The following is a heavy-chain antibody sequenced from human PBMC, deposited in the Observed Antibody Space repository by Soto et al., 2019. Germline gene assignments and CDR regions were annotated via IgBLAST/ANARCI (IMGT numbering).Heavy chain of an antibody. D-gene: IGHD2-15*01. Sequence: GGSLRLSCAVSEFTLSNYWMSWVRQVPGTGLEWVAYINQDGSDRYYMESVEGRFTISRDNTGNSLYLQMNSLRAEDSAVYYCARVEARVQEVGSPRLLLPANYYGMDVWGQGTTVTVSS. V-gene: IGHV3-7*05. CDR2: INQDGSDR. J-gene: IGHJ6*02. CDR1: EFTLSNYW. CDR3: ARVEARVQEVGSPRLLLPANYYGMDV.